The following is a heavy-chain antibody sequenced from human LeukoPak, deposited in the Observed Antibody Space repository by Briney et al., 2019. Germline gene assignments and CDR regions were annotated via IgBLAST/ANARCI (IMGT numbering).Heavy chain of an antibody. CDR2: ISNSGSYT. J-gene: IGHJ1*01. CDR3: VRDHRRHFDWLSYFQH. V-gene: IGHV3-21*01. D-gene: IGHD3-9*01. Sequence: GGSLRLSCAASGFTFSGYSMNWVRQAPGKGLEWVSSISNSGSYTYYIDSVKGRFFISRDNAKNSTFLQMNSLRAEDTAVYYCVRDHRRHFDWLSYFQHWGQGTLVAVSA. CDR1: GFTFSGYS.